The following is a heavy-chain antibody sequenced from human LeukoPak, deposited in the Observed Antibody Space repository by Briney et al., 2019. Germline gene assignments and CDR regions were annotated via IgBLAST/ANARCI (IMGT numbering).Heavy chain of an antibody. V-gene: IGHV1-18*01. Sequence: ASVKVSCKASGYTFTSYGTSWVRQAPGQGLEWMGWISAYNGNTNYAQKLQGRVTMTTDTSTSTAYMELRSLRSDDTAVYYCARDIYDFWSGSYYYYYYYMDVWGKGTTVTVSS. J-gene: IGHJ6*03. CDR1: GYTFTSYG. CDR3: ARDIYDFWSGSYYYYYYYMDV. D-gene: IGHD3-3*01. CDR2: ISAYNGNT.